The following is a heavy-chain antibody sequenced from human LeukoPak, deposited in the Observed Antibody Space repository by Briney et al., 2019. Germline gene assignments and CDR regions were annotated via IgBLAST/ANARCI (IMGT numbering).Heavy chain of an antibody. V-gene: IGHV3-20*04. Sequence: GGSLRLSCAASGFTFDDFGMSWVRQVPGKGLECVSGINWSGDSIYYADSVKGRFTISRDNAKNSLYLQMNSLRAEDTAVYYCAKDGYGNYYMDVWGKGTTVTVSS. CDR2: INWSGDSI. CDR3: AKDGYGNYYMDV. D-gene: IGHD5-12*01. J-gene: IGHJ6*03. CDR1: GFTFDDFG.